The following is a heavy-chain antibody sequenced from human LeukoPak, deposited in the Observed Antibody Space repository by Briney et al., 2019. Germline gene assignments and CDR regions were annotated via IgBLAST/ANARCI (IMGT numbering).Heavy chain of an antibody. J-gene: IGHJ4*02. Sequence: PGGSLRLSCAASGFTFSSNEMNWVRQAPGKGLEWVSYISSGGTRYYADSVKGRFTISRDNAKNSLYLQMNSLRAEDTAVYYCARFRGGSYRPIFDYWGQGTLVTVSS. D-gene: IGHD3-16*02. CDR3: ARFRGGSYRPIFDY. V-gene: IGHV3-48*03. CDR1: GFTFSSNE. CDR2: ISSGGTR.